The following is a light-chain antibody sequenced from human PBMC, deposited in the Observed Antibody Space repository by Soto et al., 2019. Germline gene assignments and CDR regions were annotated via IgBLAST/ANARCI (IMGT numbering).Light chain of an antibody. J-gene: IGKJ3*01. CDR3: QQRSNWV. Sequence: ETVLTQSPATLSLSPGERATLSCRASQSVSIYLAWCQQKPGQAPRLLIYDASKRAPGIPARFSGSGSGTDFTLTISNLEPEDFGVYYCQQRSNWVFGPGTKVDIK. V-gene: IGKV3-11*01. CDR2: DAS. CDR1: QSVSIY.